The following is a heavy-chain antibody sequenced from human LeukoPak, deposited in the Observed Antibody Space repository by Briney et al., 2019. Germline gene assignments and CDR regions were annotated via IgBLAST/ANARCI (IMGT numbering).Heavy chain of an antibody. CDR3: ARDPTPYCSGGSCPFDY. J-gene: IGHJ4*02. CDR1: GYTFTSYY. Sequence: ASVKVSCKASGYTFTSYYLHWVRQAPGQGLEWMGVTNPSGSSTTYAQKFQGRVTMTRDTSISTAYMELSRLRSDDTAVYYCARDPTPYCSGGSCPFDYWGQGTLVTVSS. V-gene: IGHV1-46*01. CDR2: TNPSGSST. D-gene: IGHD2-15*01.